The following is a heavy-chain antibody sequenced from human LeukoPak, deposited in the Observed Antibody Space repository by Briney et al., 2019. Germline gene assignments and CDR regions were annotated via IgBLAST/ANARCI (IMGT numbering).Heavy chain of an antibody. D-gene: IGHD3-16*02. V-gene: IGHV3-11*01. Sequence: GGSLRLSCAASGFTFSDYYMSWIRQAPGKGLEWVSYISSSGSTIYYADSVKGRFTISRDNPKNSLYLQMNSLRAEETAVYYCESKFMITFGGVIVKGGCFDYWGQGTLVTVSS. CDR1: GFTFSDYY. CDR2: ISSSGSTI. CDR3: ESKFMITFGGVIVKGGCFDY. J-gene: IGHJ4*02.